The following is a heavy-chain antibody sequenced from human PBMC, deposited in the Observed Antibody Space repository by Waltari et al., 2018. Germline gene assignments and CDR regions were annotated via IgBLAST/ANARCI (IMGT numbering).Heavy chain of an antibody. D-gene: IGHD2-8*02. Sequence: EVQLVESGGGLVQPGGSLRLSCEASGFPLPNYWSTWVRQAPGKGLEWVANINPGGSEQYYVDSVNGRFTISRDNAKNSLYLQMNSLRAEDTAVYYCTRDPGYCTGGVCYTSFDYWAQGSLVTVSS. J-gene: IGHJ4*02. CDR2: INPGGSEQ. CDR3: TRDPGYCTGGVCYTSFDY. CDR1: GFPLPNYW. V-gene: IGHV3-7*01.